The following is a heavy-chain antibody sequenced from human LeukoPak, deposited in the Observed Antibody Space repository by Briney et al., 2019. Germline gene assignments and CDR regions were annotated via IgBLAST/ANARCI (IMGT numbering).Heavy chain of an antibody. D-gene: IGHD3-22*01. CDR1: GFSFSGYW. CDR3: ARDRYDSSGFTPTPDI. J-gene: IGHJ3*02. Sequence: PGGSLRLSCAGSGFSFSGYWMSWVRQAPGKGLEWVSSISSSSSYIYYADSVKGRFTISRDNAKNSLYLQMNSLRAEDTAVYYCARDRYDSSGFTPTPDIWGQGTMVTVSS. V-gene: IGHV3-21*01. CDR2: ISSSSSYI.